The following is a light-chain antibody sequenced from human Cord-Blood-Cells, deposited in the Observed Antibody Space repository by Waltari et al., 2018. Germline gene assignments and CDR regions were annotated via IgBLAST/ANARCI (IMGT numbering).Light chain of an antibody. V-gene: IGLV2-23*01. Sequence: QSALTQPASASGSPGQSITISCTGTSSDVGSYNLVSCYQQHPGKAPNLMIYEGSKRPSGVSNRFSGSKSDNTASLTISGLHAEDEADYYCCSYAGSSTWVFVGGTKLTVL. CDR2: EGS. CDR1: SSDVGSYNL. CDR3: CSYAGSSTWV. J-gene: IGLJ3*02.